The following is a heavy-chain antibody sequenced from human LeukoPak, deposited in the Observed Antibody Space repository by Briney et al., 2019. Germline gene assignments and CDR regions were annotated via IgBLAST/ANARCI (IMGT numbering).Heavy chain of an antibody. D-gene: IGHD2-15*01. V-gene: IGHV1-69*01. CDR3: ARKGVVAASYFDY. CDR2: IIPIFGTA. J-gene: IGHJ4*02. CDR1: GGTFSSYA. Sequence: SVKVSCKASGGTFSSYAISWVRQAPGQGLEWMGGIIPIFGTANYAQKFQGRVTITADESTSTAYMELSSLRSEDAAVYYCARKGVVAASYFDYWGQGTLVTVSS.